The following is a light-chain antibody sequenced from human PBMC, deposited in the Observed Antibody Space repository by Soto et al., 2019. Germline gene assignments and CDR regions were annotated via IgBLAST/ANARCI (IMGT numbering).Light chain of an antibody. Sequence: EIVLTQSPGTLSLSPGERATLSCRASQSVSSSYLAWYQQEPGQAPRLLFYGASRRATGIPDRFSGSGSGTDFTLTISRLEPEDFAVYYCQQHGSSPPTFGQGTKVEIK. CDR2: GAS. CDR3: QQHGSSPPT. V-gene: IGKV3-20*01. J-gene: IGKJ1*01. CDR1: QSVSSSY.